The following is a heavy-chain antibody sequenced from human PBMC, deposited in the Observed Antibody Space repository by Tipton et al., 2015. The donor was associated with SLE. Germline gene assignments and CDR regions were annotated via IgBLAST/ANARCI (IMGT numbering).Heavy chain of an antibody. CDR3: SRGDTFPGIKYWNDY. D-gene: IGHD2-8*02. CDR1: GFTFGDYC. J-gene: IGHJ4*02. CDR2: VRSKGYGGTT. Sequence: SLRLSCTVSGFTFGDYCMTWVRQVPGKGLEWVGLVRSKGYGGTTEYAASVEGRFTISRDDSKSIAYLQMNSLKTEDTAVYYCSRGDTFPGIKYWNDYWGQGTLVTVSS. V-gene: IGHV3-49*04.